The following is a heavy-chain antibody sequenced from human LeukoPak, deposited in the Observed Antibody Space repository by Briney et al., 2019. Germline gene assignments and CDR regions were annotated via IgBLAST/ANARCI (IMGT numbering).Heavy chain of an antibody. CDR1: GYTFTNYG. D-gene: IGHD3-22*01. CDR2: IRAYNGNT. CDR3: ARTYYYDTSGYYYGHWFDP. Sequence: GASVKVSCKASGYTFTNYGISWVRQAPGQGLEWMGWIRAYNGNTNYAQRLQGRVTMTTDTSTSTAYMELRSLRSDDTAVYYCARTYYYDTSGYYYGHWFDPWGQGTLVTVSS. V-gene: IGHV1-18*01. J-gene: IGHJ5*02.